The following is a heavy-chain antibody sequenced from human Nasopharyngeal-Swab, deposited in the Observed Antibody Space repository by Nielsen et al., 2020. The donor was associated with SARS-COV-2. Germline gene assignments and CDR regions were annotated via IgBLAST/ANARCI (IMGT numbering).Heavy chain of an antibody. J-gene: IGHJ4*02. V-gene: IGHV3-30*04. Sequence: VGSLRLSCAASGFTFSSYAMHWVRQAPGKGLEWVAVISYDGSNKYYADSVKGRFTISRDNSKNTLYLQMNSLRAEDTAVYYCAREYYYGSGSLDYWGQGTLVTVSS. D-gene: IGHD3-10*01. CDR3: AREYYYGSGSLDY. CDR1: GFTFSSYA. CDR2: ISYDGSNK.